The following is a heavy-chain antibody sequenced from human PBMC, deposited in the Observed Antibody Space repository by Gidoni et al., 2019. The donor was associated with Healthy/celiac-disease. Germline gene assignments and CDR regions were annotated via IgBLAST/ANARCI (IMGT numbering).Heavy chain of an antibody. V-gene: IGHV4-31*03. CDR2: IYYSGST. Sequence: QVQLQESGPGLVKPSQTLSLTCTVSGGSISSGGYYWRWIRQHPGKGLEWIGYIYYSGSTYYNPSLKSRVTISVDTSKNQFSLKLSSVTAADTAVYYCARGGSDFWSGYYFDYWGQGTLVTVSS. D-gene: IGHD3-3*01. J-gene: IGHJ4*02. CDR3: ARGGSDFWSGYYFDY. CDR1: GGSISSGGYY.